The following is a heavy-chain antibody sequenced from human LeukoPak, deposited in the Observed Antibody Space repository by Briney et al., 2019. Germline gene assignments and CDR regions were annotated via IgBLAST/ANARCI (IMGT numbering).Heavy chain of an antibody. D-gene: IGHD2-2*01. Sequence: SETLSLTCTVSGGSISSYYWSWIRHPAGKGLEWIGRIYTSGSTNYNPSLKSRVTMSVDTSKNQFSLKLSSVTAADTAVYYCARAIPSCSSTSCPTGPYYYYYMDVWGKGTTVTVSS. CDR2: IYTSGST. V-gene: IGHV4-4*07. CDR3: ARAIPSCSSTSCPTGPYYYYYMDV. CDR1: GGSISSYY. J-gene: IGHJ6*03.